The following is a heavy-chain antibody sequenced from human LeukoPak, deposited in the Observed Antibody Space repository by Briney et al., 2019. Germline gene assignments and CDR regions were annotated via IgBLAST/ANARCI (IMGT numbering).Heavy chain of an antibody. CDR3: ARLARVAARGYYFDY. CDR1: GGSISSSSYY. V-gene: IGHV4-39*01. D-gene: IGHD2-15*01. CDR2: IYYSGST. J-gene: IGHJ4*02. Sequence: SETLSFTCTVSGGSISSSSYYWGWIRQPPGKGLEWIGSIYYSGSTYYNPSLKSRVTISVDTSKNQFSLKLSSVTAADTAVYYCARLARVAARGYYFDYWGQGTLVTVSS.